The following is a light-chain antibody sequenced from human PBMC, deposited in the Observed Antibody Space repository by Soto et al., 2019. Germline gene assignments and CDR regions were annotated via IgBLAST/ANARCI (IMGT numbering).Light chain of an antibody. J-gene: IGKJ4*01. CDR1: QSTSIY. V-gene: IGKV1-39*01. CDR3: QQLNSYPLT. CDR2: GAS. Sequence: IQITQSPSSLSASVGARVTITCRTSQSTSIYLNWYQQKPGIAPKLLIYGASTLQSGVPSRFSGSGSATDFTLTISSLQPEDFATYYCQQLNSYPLTFGGGTKVDIK.